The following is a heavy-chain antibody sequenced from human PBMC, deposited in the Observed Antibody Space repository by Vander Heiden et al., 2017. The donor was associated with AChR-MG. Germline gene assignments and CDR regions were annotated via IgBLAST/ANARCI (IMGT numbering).Heavy chain of an antibody. CDR1: GFTFHAAC. Sequence: DVHLVESGGGLVKPGGSLRLPCAASGFTFHAACMNWVRQAPGKGLEWIGRIKSNSDGGITDHAAPVKGRFTISRDDSKNTLYLQMDSLKTEDTGVYYCTTLSLWNYVLETWGQGALVTVS. CDR2: IKSNSDGGIT. V-gene: IGHV3-15*01. CDR3: TTLSLWNYVLET. D-gene: IGHD1-7*01. J-gene: IGHJ5*02.